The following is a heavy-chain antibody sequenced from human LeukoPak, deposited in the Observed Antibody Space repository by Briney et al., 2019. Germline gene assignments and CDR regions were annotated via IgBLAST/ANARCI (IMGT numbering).Heavy chain of an antibody. Sequence: GGSLRLSCAASGISFSAHGMHWVRQAPGKGLEWVAVISYDGRNIHYPDSVKGRFTISRDISTDTLWLQMDSLRTEDTAVYYCAKGPLRGTAAAIDYWGQGTLVTVSS. CDR1: GISFSAHG. CDR3: AKGPLRGTAAAIDY. D-gene: IGHD2-2*01. J-gene: IGHJ4*02. CDR2: ISYDGRNI. V-gene: IGHV3-30*18.